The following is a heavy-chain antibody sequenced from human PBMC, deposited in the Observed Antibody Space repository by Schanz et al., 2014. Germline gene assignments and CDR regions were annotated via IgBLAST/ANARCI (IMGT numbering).Heavy chain of an antibody. CDR2: INTGVNT. J-gene: IGHJ4*02. Sequence: EVQLVESGGGLVQPGGSLRLSCAASGFTFSSYAMSWVRQAPGKGLEWVSAINTGVNTYYADSVRGRFTMSRDNSKSTLYLQMSSLRAEDTAVYYCAKSQGSSFDSWGQGTLVTVSS. CDR1: GFTFSSYA. CDR3: AKSQGSSFDS. D-gene: IGHD6-13*01. V-gene: IGHV3-23*04.